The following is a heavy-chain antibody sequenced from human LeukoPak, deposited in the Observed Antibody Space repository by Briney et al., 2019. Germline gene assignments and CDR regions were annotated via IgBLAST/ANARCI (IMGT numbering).Heavy chain of an antibody. CDR2: IYYSGST. CDR1: GGSISAYY. D-gene: IGHD6-13*01. CDR3: ARTIAAAGSWADY. J-gene: IGHJ4*02. V-gene: IGHV4-59*08. Sequence: SETLSLTCTVSGGSISAYYWSWIRQPPGKGLEWIGYIYYSGSTDYNPSLKRRVTISLDTSKNQFSLKLNSVTAADTAVYYCARTIAAAGSWADYWGQGTLVTVSS.